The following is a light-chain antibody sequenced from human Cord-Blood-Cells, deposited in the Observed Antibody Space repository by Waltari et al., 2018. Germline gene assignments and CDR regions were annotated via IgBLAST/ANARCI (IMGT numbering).Light chain of an antibody. Sequence: QSALTQPASVSGSPGQSITISCTGTSSDVGSYNLVPCYQQHPGKAPKLMIYEGSKRPSGVSNRFSGSKSGNTASLTISGLQAEDEADYYCCSYAGSSTPQVVFGGGTKLTVL. CDR3: CSYAGSSTPQVV. CDR1: SSDVGSYNL. CDR2: EGS. J-gene: IGLJ2*01. V-gene: IGLV2-23*01.